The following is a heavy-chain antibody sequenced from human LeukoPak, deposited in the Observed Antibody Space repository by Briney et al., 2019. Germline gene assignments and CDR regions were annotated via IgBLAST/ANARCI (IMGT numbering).Heavy chain of an antibody. V-gene: IGHV3-30*04. Sequence: QPGGSLRLSCAASGFTFSSYAMHWVRQAPGKGLEWVAVISYDGSNKYYADSVKGRFTISRDNSKNTLYLQMNSLRAEDTAVYYCARDSSYYYDSSGYILDYWGQGTLVTVSS. D-gene: IGHD3-22*01. J-gene: IGHJ4*02. CDR1: GFTFSSYA. CDR2: ISYDGSNK. CDR3: ARDSSYYYDSSGYILDY.